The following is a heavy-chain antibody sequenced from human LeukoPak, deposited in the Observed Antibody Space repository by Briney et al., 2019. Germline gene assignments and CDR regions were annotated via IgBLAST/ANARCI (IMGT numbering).Heavy chain of an antibody. CDR1: GGSISSYY. CDR3: ARESAGLSYYYDSSGYGRWFDP. J-gene: IGHJ5*02. D-gene: IGHD3-22*01. Sequence: KASETLSLTCTVSGGSISSYYWSWIRQPPGKGLEWIGYIYYSGSTNHNPSLKSRVTISVDTSKNQFSLKLSSVTAADTAVYYCARESAGLSYYYDSSGYGRWFDPWGQGTLVTVSS. CDR2: IYYSGST. V-gene: IGHV4-59*01.